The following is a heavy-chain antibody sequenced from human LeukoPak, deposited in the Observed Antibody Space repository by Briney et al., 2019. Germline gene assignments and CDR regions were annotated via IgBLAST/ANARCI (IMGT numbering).Heavy chain of an antibody. J-gene: IGHJ4*02. Sequence: GGSLRLSCAASGFTFNTYSMNWVRQAPGKGLEWVSSISSSTTYMYYADSLKGRFTISRNNAKDSLYLQMNSLRAEDTAVYYCARAGQYGLIDYWGQGTLVTVS. CDR2: ISSSTTYM. CDR3: ARAGQYGLIDY. V-gene: IGHV3-21*01. CDR1: GFTFNTYS. D-gene: IGHD2-8*01.